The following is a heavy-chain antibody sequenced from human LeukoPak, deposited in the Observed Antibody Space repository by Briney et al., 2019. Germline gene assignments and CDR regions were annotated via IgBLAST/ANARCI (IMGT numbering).Heavy chain of an antibody. Sequence: PSETLSLTCAVSDYSISSGDYWGWTRQPPGKGLEWIGSVYHSGSTHYSPSLKSRVTISVDTSKNQFSLKLRSVTAADTAVYYCARNDSSGYFDYWGQGTLATVSS. D-gene: IGHD3-22*01. CDR1: DYSISSGDY. CDR2: VYHSGST. CDR3: ARNDSSGYFDY. V-gene: IGHV4-38-2*01. J-gene: IGHJ4*02.